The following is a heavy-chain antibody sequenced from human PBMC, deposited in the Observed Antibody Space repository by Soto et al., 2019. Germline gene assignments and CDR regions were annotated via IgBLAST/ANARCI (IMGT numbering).Heavy chain of an antibody. J-gene: IGHJ4*02. CDR3: ARADYDFWTYYFDY. D-gene: IGHD3-3*01. Sequence: ASVKVSCKASGYTFTSYAMHWVRQAPGQRLEWMGWINAGNGNTKYSQKFQGRVTITRDTSASTAYMELSSLRSEDTAVYYCARADYDFWTYYFDYWGQGTLVTSPQ. CDR1: GYTFTSYA. CDR2: INAGNGNT. V-gene: IGHV1-3*01.